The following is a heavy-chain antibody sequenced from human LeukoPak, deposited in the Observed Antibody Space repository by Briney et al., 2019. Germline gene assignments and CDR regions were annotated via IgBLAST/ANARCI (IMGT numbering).Heavy chain of an antibody. CDR2: ISAYNGNT. D-gene: IGHD2-21*02. CDR3: ARVTIQYYFDY. CDR1: GYTFTSYG. Sequence: GASVKVSCTASGYTFTSYGISWVQQAPGQGLEWMGWISAYNGNTNYAQKLQGRVTMTTDTSTSTAYMELRSLRSDGTAVYYCARVTIQYYFDYWGQGTLVTVSS. J-gene: IGHJ4*02. V-gene: IGHV1-18*04.